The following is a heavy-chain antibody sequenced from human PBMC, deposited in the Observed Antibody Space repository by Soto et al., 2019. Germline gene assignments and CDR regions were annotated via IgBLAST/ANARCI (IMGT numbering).Heavy chain of an antibody. Sequence: ASVTVSRKASGYTFTRYYIRRVRHAPGQGLERMGWINPNSGGTNYAQKFQGRVTMTRDTSISTAYMELSRLRSGDTAVYYCARDMTQLWSIYYYGMDVWGQGTMVTVSS. V-gene: IGHV1-2*02. CDR2: INPNSGGT. CDR3: ARDMTQLWSIYYYGMDV. J-gene: IGHJ6*02. CDR1: GYTFTRYY. D-gene: IGHD5-18*01.